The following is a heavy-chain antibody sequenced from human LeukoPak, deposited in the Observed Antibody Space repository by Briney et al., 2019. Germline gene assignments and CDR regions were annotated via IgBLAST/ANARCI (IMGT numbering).Heavy chain of an antibody. D-gene: IGHD1-26*01. CDR1: GFTVSGNY. J-gene: IGHJ5*02. V-gene: IGHV3-53*01. CDR3: ARYSGNYSNWFDP. CDR2: TYSGGST. Sequence: PGGSLRLSCAASGFTVSGNYMSWVRQAPGKGLEWVSVTYSGGSTYYADSVKGRFTISRDNSKNTLYLQMNSLRAEDTAVYYCARYSGNYSNWFDPWGQGTLVTASS.